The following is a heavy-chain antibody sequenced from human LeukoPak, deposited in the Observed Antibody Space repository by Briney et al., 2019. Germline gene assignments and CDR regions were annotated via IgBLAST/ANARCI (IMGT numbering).Heavy chain of an antibody. CDR2: INWNGGSI. Sequence: PGGSLRLSCAASGFTFDDYGMSWVRQAPGKGLQWVSGINWNGGSIGYTDSVKGRFTIARDNAKNSLYLEMNSLRAEDTALCYCARGYCSGGVSCRLFDYWGQGTLVTVSS. V-gene: IGHV3-20*04. CDR1: GFTFDDYG. D-gene: IGHD2-15*01. J-gene: IGHJ4*02. CDR3: ARGYCSGGVSCRLFDY.